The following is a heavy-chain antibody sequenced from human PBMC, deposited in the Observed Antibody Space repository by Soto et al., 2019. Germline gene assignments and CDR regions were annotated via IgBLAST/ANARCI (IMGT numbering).Heavy chain of an antibody. CDR3: ARGGLADRKGIWFEP. Sequence: SETLSLTCTVSGDSSSSYYWGRIRQPPGKGLEWIGYIHCSGSTNYNPSLKSRVTISVDTPKNQFSLKVNSMTAADTAVYYCARGGLADRKGIWFEPWGQGTLVTVSS. D-gene: IGHD6-13*01. J-gene: IGHJ5*02. CDR2: IHCSGST. CDR1: GDSSSSYY. V-gene: IGHV4-59*01.